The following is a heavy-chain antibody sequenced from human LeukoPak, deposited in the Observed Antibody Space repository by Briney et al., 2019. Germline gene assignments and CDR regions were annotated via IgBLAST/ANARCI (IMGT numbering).Heavy chain of an antibody. CDR2: ISAYNGNT. V-gene: IGHV1-18*01. CDR3: ARDPRYCSGGSCCHYGMDV. Sequence: ASVKVSCKASGGTFSSYAISWVRQAPGQGLEWMGWISAYNGNTNYAQKLQGRVAMTTDTSTSTAYMELRSLRSDDTAVYYCARDPRYCSGGSCCHYGMDVWGQGTTVTVSS. CDR1: GGTFSSYA. D-gene: IGHD2-15*01. J-gene: IGHJ6*02.